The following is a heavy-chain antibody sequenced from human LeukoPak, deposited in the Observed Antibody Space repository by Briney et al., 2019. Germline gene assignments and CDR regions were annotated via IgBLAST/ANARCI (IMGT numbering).Heavy chain of an antibody. J-gene: IGHJ5*02. Sequence: GGSLRLSCAASGFTFSSYVMHWVRQAPGKGLEWVAVISYDGSNKYYADSVKGRFTISRDNSKNTLYLQMNSLRAEDTAVYYCARAIGYSYGYAGWFDPWGQGTLVTVSS. V-gene: IGHV3-30-3*01. CDR1: GFTFSSYV. CDR3: ARAIGYSYGYAGWFDP. D-gene: IGHD5-18*01. CDR2: ISYDGSNK.